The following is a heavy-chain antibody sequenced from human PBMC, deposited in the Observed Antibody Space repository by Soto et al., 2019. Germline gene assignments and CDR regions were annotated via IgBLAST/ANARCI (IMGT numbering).Heavy chain of an antibody. J-gene: IGHJ4*02. CDR1: GGSISSYY. CDR3: ARLSDYGIDY. Sequence: SETLSLTCTVSGGSISSYYWSWIRQPPGKGLEWIGYIYYSGSTNYNPSLKSRVTISVDTSKNQFSLKLSSVTAADTAVYYCARLSDYGIDYWGQGTLVTVSS. CDR2: IYYSGST. V-gene: IGHV4-59*08. D-gene: IGHD4-17*01.